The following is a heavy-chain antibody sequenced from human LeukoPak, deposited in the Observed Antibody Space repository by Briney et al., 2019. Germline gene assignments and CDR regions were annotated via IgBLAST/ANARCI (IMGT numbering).Heavy chain of an antibody. J-gene: IGHJ4*02. V-gene: IGHV3-23*01. CDR2: ITGSGTST. D-gene: IGHD3-9*01. CDR3: VIWGDYDVLTGYYVPDY. CDR1: GCTSSNEA. Sequence: GGSPTLSSANTGCTSSNEAMSRAVQAPGKGPKRVSAITGSGTSTYYADSLKGRFTTSRDNSKNTVFQQMNSLRHEDTAIYYCVIWGDYDVLTGYYVPDYWGQGTLVTVSS.